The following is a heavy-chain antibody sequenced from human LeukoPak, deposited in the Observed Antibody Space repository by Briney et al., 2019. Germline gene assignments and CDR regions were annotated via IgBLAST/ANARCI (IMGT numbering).Heavy chain of an antibody. CDR3: ARGHNYGDLDY. V-gene: IGHV3-23*01. Sequence: GGSLRLSCTASGFTFTSYAMSWVRQAPGKGLEWVSVISGTGGSTNHADSVKGRFTISRDNAKNTLYLQMNSLRAEDTAVYYCARGHNYGDLDYWGQGTLVTVSS. CDR1: GFTFTSYA. D-gene: IGHD4-17*01. J-gene: IGHJ4*02. CDR2: ISGTGGST.